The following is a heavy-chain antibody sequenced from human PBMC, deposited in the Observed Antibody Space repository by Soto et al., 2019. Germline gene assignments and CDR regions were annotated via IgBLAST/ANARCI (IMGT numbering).Heavy chain of an antibody. D-gene: IGHD3-10*01. Sequence: ASVKVSCKASGGTFSSYAISWVRQAPGQGLEWMGGIIPIFGTANYAQKFQGRVTITADESTSTAYMELSSLRSEDTAVYYCATHDTYYYGSGIDYWGQGTLVTVSS. J-gene: IGHJ4*02. V-gene: IGHV1-69*13. CDR1: GGTFSSYA. CDR2: IIPIFGTA. CDR3: ATHDTYYYGSGIDY.